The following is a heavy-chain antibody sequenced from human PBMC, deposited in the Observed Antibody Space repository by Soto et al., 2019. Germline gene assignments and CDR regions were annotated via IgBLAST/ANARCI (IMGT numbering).Heavy chain of an antibody. CDR1: GFTFSYYY. J-gene: IGHJ4*02. Sequence: KSGGSLRLSCAASGFTFSYYYMSWIRQAPGKGLEWVSYISSSGSTIYYADSVKGRFTISRDNAKNSLYLQMNSLRAEDTAVYYCARGLXGSHCTNGVCYGSGFDYWGQGTLVTVSS. CDR2: ISSSGSTI. CDR3: ARGLXGSHCTNGVCYGSGFDY. D-gene: IGHD2-8*01. V-gene: IGHV3-11*01.